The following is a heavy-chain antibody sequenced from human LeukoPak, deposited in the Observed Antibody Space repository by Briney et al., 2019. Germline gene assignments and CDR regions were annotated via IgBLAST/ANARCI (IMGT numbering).Heavy chain of an antibody. V-gene: IGHV3-23*01. CDR2: ISGGAGST. CDR3: AHGAMYQLDY. J-gene: IGHJ4*02. D-gene: IGHD2-2*01. Sequence: GGSLRLSCAASGFTFSSNGMSWVRQAPGKGLEWVSGISGGAGSTYYADSVKGRFTISGDNSKNTLFLQMNSLRAEDTAVYYCAHGAMYQLDYWGQGTLVTVSS. CDR1: GFTFSSNG.